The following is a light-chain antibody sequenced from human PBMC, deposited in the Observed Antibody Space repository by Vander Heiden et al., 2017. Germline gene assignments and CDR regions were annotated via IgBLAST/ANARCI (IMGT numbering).Light chain of an antibody. J-gene: IGKJ3*01. CDR3: QQNYSTPHSA. Sequence: DIQMPQSSSSLSASVGDRVTITCRASQSISSYLNWYQQKPGKAPKLLIFAASSLESGVPSRFSGSGSGTDFTLTISSLQSEDFAIYFCQQNYSTPHSAFGPGTKVDIK. CDR1: QSISSY. CDR2: AAS. V-gene: IGKV1-39*01.